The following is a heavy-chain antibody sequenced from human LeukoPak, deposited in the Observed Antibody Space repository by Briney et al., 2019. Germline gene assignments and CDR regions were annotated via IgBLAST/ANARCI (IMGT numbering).Heavy chain of an antibody. CDR1: GGSITGYY. Sequence: KPSETLSLTCTVSGGSITGYYWNWVRQPPGKGLEWIGYIYYSGTTNYNPSLTSRLTISVDTSRNQFSLRLTSLTAADSAVYHCARLNHGRPGEAFDIWGQGTMVTVS. CDR3: ARLNHGRPGEAFDI. D-gene: IGHD3-16*01. CDR2: IYYSGTT. V-gene: IGHV4-59*01. J-gene: IGHJ3*02.